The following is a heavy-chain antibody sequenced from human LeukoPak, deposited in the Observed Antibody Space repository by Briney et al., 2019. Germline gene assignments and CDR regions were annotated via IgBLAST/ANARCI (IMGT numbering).Heavy chain of an antibody. J-gene: IGHJ6*02. Sequence: GGSLRLSCAASGFTLRNYWMAWVRRAPGKGLEWVANIKEDGSVKQYVESVRGRFTISRDGAKNSVYLQMNSLRTEDTAVYYCAREPRDVVGALDVWGQGTTVTVSS. D-gene: IGHD1-26*01. CDR1: GFTLRNYW. V-gene: IGHV3-7*01. CDR2: IKEDGSVK. CDR3: AREPRDVVGALDV.